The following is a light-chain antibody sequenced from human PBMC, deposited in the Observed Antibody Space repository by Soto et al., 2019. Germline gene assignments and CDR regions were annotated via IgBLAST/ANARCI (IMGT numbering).Light chain of an antibody. J-gene: IGKJ1*01. CDR3: QQYLTSPKT. CDR2: GAS. V-gene: IGKV3-20*01. CDR1: QSVSSSN. Sequence: DIVLTQSRDTLSLSPGERATLSCRASQSVSSSNFAWYQQKPAQAPRLLIYGASRRAPGIPERFSGSGSGTDFTLTISSLEPEDLAVYYCQQYLTSPKTFGQGTKVEIK.